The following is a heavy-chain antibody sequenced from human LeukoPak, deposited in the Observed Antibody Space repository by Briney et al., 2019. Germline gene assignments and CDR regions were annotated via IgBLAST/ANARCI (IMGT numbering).Heavy chain of an antibody. D-gene: IGHD2-8*01. J-gene: IGHJ6*02. V-gene: IGHV3-64D*06. CDR2: INSNGGNT. CDR3: GKGMVYRSYGVDV. CDR1: GFIFSSNA. Sequence: PGGPLRLSCSASGFIFSSNAMHWVRQAPGKGLEYVSGINSNGGNTDYADSVKGRFTISRDNSKNTLYLQMSSLRSEDTAVYYCGKGMVYRSYGVDVWGQGTTATVSS.